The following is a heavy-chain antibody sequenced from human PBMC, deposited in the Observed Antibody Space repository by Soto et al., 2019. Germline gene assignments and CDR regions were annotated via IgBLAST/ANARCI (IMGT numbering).Heavy chain of an antibody. CDR1: GYTFTSYE. J-gene: IGHJ5*01. D-gene: IGHD1-26*01. Sequence: GASVKVSCKASGYTFTSYEINWVRQATGQGLEWMGWMNPNSGNTGYAQKFQGRVTMTRNTPISTAYMELSSLRSEDAAVYYCARGRSQRRWFDSWGQGTLVTVSS. CDR2: MNPNSGNT. V-gene: IGHV1-8*01. CDR3: ARGRSQRRWFDS.